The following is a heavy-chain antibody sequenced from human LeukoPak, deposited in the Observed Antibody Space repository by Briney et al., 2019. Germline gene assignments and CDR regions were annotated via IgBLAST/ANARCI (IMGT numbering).Heavy chain of an antibody. D-gene: IGHD3-22*01. Sequence: ASVKVSCKASGYTFTSYDINWVRQATGQGLEWMGWMNPNSGNTSYAQKFQGRVTMTRDTSISTAYMELSRLRSDDTAVYYCARDSSGYYGYYFDYWGQGTLVTVSS. CDR1: GYTFTSYD. CDR2: MNPNSGNT. V-gene: IGHV1-8*01. J-gene: IGHJ4*02. CDR3: ARDSSGYYGYYFDY.